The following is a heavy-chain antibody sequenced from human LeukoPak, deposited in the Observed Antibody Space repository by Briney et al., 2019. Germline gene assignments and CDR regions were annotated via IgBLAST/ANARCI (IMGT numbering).Heavy chain of an antibody. V-gene: IGHV4-4*07. D-gene: IGHD6-19*01. Sequence: SETLSLTCTVSGGSISSYYWSWIRQPAGKGLEWIGRIYTSGSTNYNPSLKSRVTMSVDTSKNQFSLKLSSVTAADTAVYYCARDRPHSRGFDKINYYYYMDVWGKGTTVTVSS. CDR3: ARDRPHSRGFDKINYYYYMDV. J-gene: IGHJ6*03. CDR1: GGSISSYY. CDR2: IYTSGST.